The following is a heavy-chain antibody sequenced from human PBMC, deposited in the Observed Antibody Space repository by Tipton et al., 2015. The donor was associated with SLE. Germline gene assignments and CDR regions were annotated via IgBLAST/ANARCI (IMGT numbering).Heavy chain of an antibody. D-gene: IGHD2/OR15-2a*01. V-gene: IGHV3-7*01. CDR3: ARGKYYFDY. J-gene: IGHJ4*02. Sequence: SLRLSCAASGFTFSDYNMDWVRQAPGKGLEWVANIKEDGSEKHYVDSVKDRLTISRDNAKNSLYLQMNSLRDEDTAVYYCARGKYYFDYWGQGALVTVSS. CDR2: IKEDGSEK. CDR1: GFTFSDYN.